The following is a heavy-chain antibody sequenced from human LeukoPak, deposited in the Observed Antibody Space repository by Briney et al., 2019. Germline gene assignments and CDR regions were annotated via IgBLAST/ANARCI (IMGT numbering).Heavy chain of an antibody. CDR2: IIPIFGTV. V-gene: IGHV1-69*13. Sequence: ASVKVSCKASGGTFSSYAISWVRQAPGQGLEWMGGIIPIFGTVNYAQKFQGRVTITADESTSTAYMELSSLRSEDTAVYYCARRTYYDSSGYPFPFDYWGQGTLVTVSS. CDR3: ARRTYYDSSGYPFPFDY. D-gene: IGHD3-22*01. CDR1: GGTFSSYA. J-gene: IGHJ4*02.